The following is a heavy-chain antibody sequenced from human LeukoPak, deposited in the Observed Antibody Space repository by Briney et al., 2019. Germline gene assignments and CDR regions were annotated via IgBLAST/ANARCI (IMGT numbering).Heavy chain of an antibody. Sequence: ASVKVSCKASGYTFTGYYMHWVRQAPGQGLEWMGWINPNSGGTNYAQKFQGRVTITRDTSISTAYMELSSLTSEDTAVYYCARTPPGGLIDYWGQGTLVTVSS. CDR2: INPNSGGT. D-gene: IGHD3-10*01. J-gene: IGHJ4*02. V-gene: IGHV1-2*02. CDR3: ARTPPGGLIDY. CDR1: GYTFTGYY.